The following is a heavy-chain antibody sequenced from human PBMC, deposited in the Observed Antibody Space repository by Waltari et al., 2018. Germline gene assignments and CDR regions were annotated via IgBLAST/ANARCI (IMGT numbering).Heavy chain of an antibody. J-gene: IGHJ4*02. CDR3: ATGTGTTFD. Sequence: EVQLVESGGGLVKPGGSLRLSCAASGFPFSSYSLNGVRQGPGKGLEWVSSISSSRRYIYYADSVKGRFTISRDNAKNSLYLQMNSLRAEDTAVYYCATGTGTTFDWGQGTLVTVSS. D-gene: IGHD1-7*01. CDR1: GFPFSSYS. V-gene: IGHV3-21*01. CDR2: ISSSRRYI.